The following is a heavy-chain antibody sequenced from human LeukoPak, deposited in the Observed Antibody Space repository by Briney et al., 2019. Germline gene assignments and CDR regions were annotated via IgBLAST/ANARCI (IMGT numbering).Heavy chain of an antibody. D-gene: IGHD3-3*01. CDR1: GFTFSNYD. CDR2: ISYDGTNK. V-gene: IGHV3-30*18. Sequence: PGGSLRLTCEASGFTFSNYDMHWVRQAPGKGLEWVAVISYDGTNKYYADSVKGRFTISRDNSKSTLYLQMNSLRAEDTAVYYCAKENDFVYWGQGTLVTVSS. CDR3: AKENDFVY. J-gene: IGHJ4*02.